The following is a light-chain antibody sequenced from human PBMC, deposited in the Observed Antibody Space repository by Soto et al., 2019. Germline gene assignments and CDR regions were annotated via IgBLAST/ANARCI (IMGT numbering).Light chain of an antibody. CDR1: QSVSSN. J-gene: IGKJ1*01. Sequence: EIVMTQSPATLSVSPGERATLSCRASQSVSSNLAWYQQKPGQAPRLLIYGASTRATGIPARSSGSGSGTEFTLTISSLQSEDFAVYYCQQYNNWPPTLGQGTKVEIK. CDR3: QQYNNWPPT. V-gene: IGKV3-15*01. CDR2: GAS.